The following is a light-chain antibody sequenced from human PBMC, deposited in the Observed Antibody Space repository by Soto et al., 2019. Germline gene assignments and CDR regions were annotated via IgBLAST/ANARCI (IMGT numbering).Light chain of an antibody. J-gene: IGKJ1*01. Sequence: QMPQTPSSLSASVGDRVTITCRASQTISTYLNWYQQKPGKAPRLLIYDASSLLSGVSSRFSGSGSGTECTLTICSLQPDDFATYYCQHYNSYSEAFGQGTKVDIK. CDR3: QHYNSYSEA. CDR1: QTISTY. CDR2: DAS. V-gene: IGKV1-5*01.